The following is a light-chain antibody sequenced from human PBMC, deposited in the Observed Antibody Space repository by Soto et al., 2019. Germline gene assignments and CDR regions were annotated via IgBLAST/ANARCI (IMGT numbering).Light chain of an antibody. J-gene: IGLJ3*02. CDR1: GSNVGASYD. V-gene: IGLV1-40*01. CDR3: QSYDNILSGPL. Sequence: QSVLTQPPSASGTPGQMITMSCTGSGSNVGASYDVHWYQVLPGAGPRLLIYKNNNRPSGVPDRFSGSKSGTSASLAITGLRAEDEADYYCQSYDNILSGPLFGGGTKLTVL. CDR2: KNN.